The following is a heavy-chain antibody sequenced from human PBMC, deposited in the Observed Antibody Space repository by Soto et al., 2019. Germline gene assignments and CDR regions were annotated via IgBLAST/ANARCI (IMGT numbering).Heavy chain of an antibody. CDR3: ARGEISDFDY. Sequence: SETLSLTCSVSANSMSTSGFSWSWVRQPPGQGPEWIGYIYQSGFTAYNPSLRSRVTISIDTSKRQFSLSLSSVTAEDTAVYYCARGEISDFDYWGQGTLVTVSS. J-gene: IGHJ4*02. D-gene: IGHD3-16*01. CDR1: ANSMSTSGFS. CDR2: IYQSGFT. V-gene: IGHV4-30-2*01.